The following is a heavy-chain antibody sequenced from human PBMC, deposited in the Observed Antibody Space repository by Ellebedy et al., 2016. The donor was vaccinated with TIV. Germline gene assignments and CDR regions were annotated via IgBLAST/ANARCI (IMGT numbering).Heavy chain of an antibody. D-gene: IGHD2-2*01. Sequence: SETLSLTCTVSGGSISSSSYYWSWIRQPPGKGLEWIGYIYYSGSTNYNPSLKSRVTISVDTSKNQFSLKLSSVTAADTAVYYCAISLHCSSTSCYLPSPYYYYGMDVWGQGTTVTVSS. CDR2: IYYSGST. J-gene: IGHJ6*02. CDR1: GGSISSSSYY. V-gene: IGHV4-61*05. CDR3: AISLHCSSTSCYLPSPYYYYGMDV.